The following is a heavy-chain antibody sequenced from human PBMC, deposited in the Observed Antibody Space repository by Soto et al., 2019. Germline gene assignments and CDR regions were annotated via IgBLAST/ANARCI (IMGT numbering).Heavy chain of an antibody. D-gene: IGHD2-15*01. Sequence: ASVKVSCKASGGTFSSYAISWVRQAPGQGLEWLGWISGFNGKTEYSQTLRDRVTLTTDTSTGTAYLELRRLKSDDTAIYYCARSGIVVVVAATGPNYFDYWGQGTLVTVSS. V-gene: IGHV1-18*01. CDR1: GGTFSSYA. CDR3: ARSGIVVVVAATGPNYFDY. J-gene: IGHJ4*02. CDR2: ISGFNGKT.